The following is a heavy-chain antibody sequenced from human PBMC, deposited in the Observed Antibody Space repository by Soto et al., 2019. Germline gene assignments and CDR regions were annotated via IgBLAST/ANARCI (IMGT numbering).Heavy chain of an antibody. D-gene: IGHD3-16*01. J-gene: IGHJ4*02. CDR2: ISGSGGST. V-gene: IGHV3-23*01. CDR1: GFTFSGYA. CDR3: AKDRVRSWGSGVGSDY. Sequence: EVQLLESGGGLVQPGGSLRLSCAASGFTFSGYAMTWVRQAPGKGLEWVSGISGSGGSTYYADSVKGRFTISRDNSKNTLYLQMNSLRAEDTAVYYCAKDRVRSWGSGVGSDYWGQGTLVTVSS.